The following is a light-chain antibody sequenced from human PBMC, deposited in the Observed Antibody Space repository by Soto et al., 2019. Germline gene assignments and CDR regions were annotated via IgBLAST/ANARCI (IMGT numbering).Light chain of an antibody. J-gene: IGKJ5*01. CDR2: DAS. Sequence: EIWLTQYPATLSLSPGERATLSCWASQSVSSSYLAWYQQKPGLAPRLLIYDASSRATGIPERLSGSGYGTDFTITISRLETEDFAVYYCQQYGSSTITFGQGTRLEIK. CDR1: QSVSSSY. CDR3: QQYGSSTIT. V-gene: IGKV3D-20*01.